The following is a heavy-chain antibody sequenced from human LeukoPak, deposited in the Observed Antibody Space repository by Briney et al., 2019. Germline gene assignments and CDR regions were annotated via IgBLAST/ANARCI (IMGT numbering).Heavy chain of an antibody. V-gene: IGHV3-33*06. D-gene: IGHD4-11*01. CDR1: GFTFSSYG. CDR2: IWYDGSNK. Sequence: PGRSLRLSCAASGFTFSSYGMHWVRQAPGKGLEWVAVIWYDGSNKYYADSVKGRFTISRDNSKNTLYLQMNSLRAEDTAVYYCAKGSLTTGLPNWFDPWGQGTLVTVSS. J-gene: IGHJ5*02. CDR3: AKGSLTTGLPNWFDP.